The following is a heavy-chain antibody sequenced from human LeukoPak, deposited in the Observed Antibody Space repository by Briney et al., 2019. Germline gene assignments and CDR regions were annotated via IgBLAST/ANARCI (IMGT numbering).Heavy chain of an antibody. CDR3: ARSGGTVVPAAISYFDY. V-gene: IGHV1-2*02. D-gene: IGHD2-2*02. J-gene: IGHJ4*02. Sequence: ASVKVSCKASGYTFTGYYIHWVRQAPGQGLEWMGWINPNSGGTNYAQKFQGRVTMTRDTSISTAYMELSRLRSDDTAVYYCARSGGTVVPAAISYFDYWGQGTLVTVSS. CDR1: GYTFTGYY. CDR2: INPNSGGT.